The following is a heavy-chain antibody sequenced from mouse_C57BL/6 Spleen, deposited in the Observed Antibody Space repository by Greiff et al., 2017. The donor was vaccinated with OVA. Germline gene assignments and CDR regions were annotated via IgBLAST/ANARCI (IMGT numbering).Heavy chain of an antibody. CDR1: GYSITSGYS. CDR2: ISYDGSN. J-gene: IGHJ1*03. V-gene: IGHV3-6*01. D-gene: IGHD1-1*01. Sequence: EVKLMESGPGLVKPSQSLSLTCSVTGYSITSGYSWTWIRQFPGNKLEWMGYISYDGSNNYNPSLKNRISITRDTSKNQFFLKLNSVTTEDTATYYCANYYGSSYWYFDVWGTGTTVTVSS. CDR3: ANYYGSSYWYFDV.